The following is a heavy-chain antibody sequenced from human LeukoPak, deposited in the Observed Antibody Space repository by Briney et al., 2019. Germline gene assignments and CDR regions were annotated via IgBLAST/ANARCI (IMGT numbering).Heavy chain of an antibody. CDR2: INHSGST. D-gene: IGHD6-13*01. V-gene: IGHV4-34*01. CDR3: ARLGGSSWSTGAYYFDY. CDR1: GGSFSGYY. J-gene: IGHJ4*02. Sequence: KPSETLSLTCAVYGGSFSGYYWSWIRQPPGKGLEWIGEINHSGSTNYNPSLKSRVTISVDTSKNQFSLKLSSVTAADTAVYYCARLGGSSWSTGAYYFDYWGQGTLVTVSS.